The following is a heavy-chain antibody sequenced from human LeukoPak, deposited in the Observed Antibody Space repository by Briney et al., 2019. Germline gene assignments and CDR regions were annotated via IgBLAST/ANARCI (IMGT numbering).Heavy chain of an antibody. V-gene: IGHV3-23*01. J-gene: IGHJ4*02. CDR2: ISGSGGST. Sequence: GGSLRLSCAASGFTFSSYATSWVRQAPGKGLEWVSAISGSGGSTYYADSVKGRFTISRDNSKNTLYLQMNSLRAEDTAVYYCAKDEGSSWYYYWGQGTLVTVSS. CDR1: GFTFSSYA. D-gene: IGHD6-13*01. CDR3: AKDEGSSWYYY.